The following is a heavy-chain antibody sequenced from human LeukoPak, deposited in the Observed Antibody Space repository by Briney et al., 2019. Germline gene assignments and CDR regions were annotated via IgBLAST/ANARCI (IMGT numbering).Heavy chain of an antibody. CDR1: GFTFSSYG. CDR2: ISYDGSNK. CDR3: AKSRYCSGGSCYSFGYYYYYGMDV. Sequence: GGSLRLSCAASGFTFSSYGMHWVRQAPGKGLEWVAVISYDGSNKYYADSVKGRFTISRDNSKNTLYLQMNSLRAEDTAVYYCAKSRYCSGGSCYSFGYYYYYGMDVWGQGTTVTVSS. D-gene: IGHD2-15*01. V-gene: IGHV3-30*18. J-gene: IGHJ6*02.